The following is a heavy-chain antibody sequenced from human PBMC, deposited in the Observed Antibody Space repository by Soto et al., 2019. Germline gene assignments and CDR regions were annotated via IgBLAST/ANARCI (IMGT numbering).Heavy chain of an antibody. CDR3: ARDTYYYDSSDHFSADAFDI. D-gene: IGHD3-22*01. J-gene: IGHJ3*02. V-gene: IGHV3-74*01. Sequence: EVQLVESGGGLVQPGGSLRLSCAASGFTSSSYWIHWVRQAPGKGLVWVSRISNDGSSTNYADSVKGRFTISTDNAKNTVDLQMNSLRAEDTGLYYCARDTYYYDSSDHFSADAFDIWGQGTMVTVSS. CDR2: ISNDGSST. CDR1: GFTSSSYW.